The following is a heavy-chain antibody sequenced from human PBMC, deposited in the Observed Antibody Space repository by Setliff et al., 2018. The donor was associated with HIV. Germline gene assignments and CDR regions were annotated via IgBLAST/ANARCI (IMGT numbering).Heavy chain of an antibody. J-gene: IGHJ4*02. Sequence: SETLSLTCTVSGGSISTYYWSWIRQPPGKGLEWIGYIYYSGSSNHNPSLKSRVTISVDTSKNQFSLKLSSVTAADTAVYYCARLASSSGWSPSYYFDYWGQGTLVTVSS. D-gene: IGHD6-19*01. CDR1: GGSISTYY. CDR2: IYYSGSS. V-gene: IGHV4-59*08. CDR3: ARLASSSGWSPSYYFDY.